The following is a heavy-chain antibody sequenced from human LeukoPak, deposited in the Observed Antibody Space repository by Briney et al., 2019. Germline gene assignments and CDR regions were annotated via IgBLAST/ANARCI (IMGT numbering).Heavy chain of an antibody. CDR3: AKASMVRGGIPPFDY. V-gene: IGHV3-23*01. J-gene: IGHJ4*02. CDR1: GFTFSSYA. Sequence: PGGSLRLSCAASGFTFSSYAMSWVRQAPGKGLEWVSAISGSGGNTYYADSVKGRSTISRDNSKNTLYLQMNSLRAEDTAVYYCAKASMVRGGIPPFDYWGQGTLVTVSS. CDR2: ISGSGGNT. D-gene: IGHD3-10*01.